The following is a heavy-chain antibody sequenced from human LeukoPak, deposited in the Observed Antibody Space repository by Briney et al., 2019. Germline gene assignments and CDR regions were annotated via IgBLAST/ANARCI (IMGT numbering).Heavy chain of an antibody. CDR1: GDSVSSNSAA. J-gene: IGHJ6*03. D-gene: IGHD2-2*01. CDR2: TYYRSKWYN. V-gene: IGHV6-1*01. CDR3: ARGSYCSSTSCHLYYYYMDV. Sequence: SQTLSLTCAISGDSVSSNSAAWNWIKQSPSRGLEWLGRTYYRSKWYNDYAVSVKSRITINPDTSKNQFSLQLNSVTPEDTAVYYCARGSYCSSTSCHLYYYYMDVWGKGTTVTVSS.